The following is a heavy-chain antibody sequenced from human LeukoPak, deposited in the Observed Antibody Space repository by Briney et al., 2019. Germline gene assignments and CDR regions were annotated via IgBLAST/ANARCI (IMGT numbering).Heavy chain of an antibody. CDR3: ARHYSSYFDL. Sequence: GEALQISRKGSGFNFASYWIGWVRQMPGKGLELMGIIYPGDSDTRYSPSFQGQVTISADKSISTAYLQWTRLKASDTAIYYCARHYSSYFDLWGRGTLVTVSS. J-gene: IGHJ2*01. CDR1: GFNFASYW. CDR2: IYPGDSDT. D-gene: IGHD4-11*01. V-gene: IGHV5-51*01.